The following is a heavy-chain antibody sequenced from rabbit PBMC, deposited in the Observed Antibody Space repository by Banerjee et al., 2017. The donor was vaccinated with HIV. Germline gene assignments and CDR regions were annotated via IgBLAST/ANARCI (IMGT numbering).Heavy chain of an antibody. D-gene: IGHD8-1*01. V-gene: IGHV1S40*01. CDR3: ARDTGTSFSTYGMDL. Sequence: QSLEESGGGLVQPEGSLTLTCTTSGFSFSSNDYMCWVRQAPGKGLEWIACTAGGRSTFTYYASWAKGRFTCSKASSTTVTLQMTSLTAADTATYFCARDTGTSFSTYGMDLRGQGTLVTVS. CDR2: TAGGRSTFT. J-gene: IGHJ6*01. CDR1: GFSFSSNDY.